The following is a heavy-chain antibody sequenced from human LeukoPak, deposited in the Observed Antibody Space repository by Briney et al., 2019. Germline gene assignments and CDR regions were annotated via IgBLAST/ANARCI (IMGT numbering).Heavy chain of an antibody. CDR1: GGSISSYY. CDR3: ARAAITGYAFDI. CDR2: IYYSGST. Sequence: SETLSLTCTVSGGSISSYYWSWIRQPPGKGLEWIGYIYYSGSTNYNPPLKSRVTISVDTSKNQFSLKLSSVTAADTAVYYCARAAITGYAFDIWGQGTMVTVSS. J-gene: IGHJ3*02. D-gene: IGHD5-12*01. V-gene: IGHV4-59*01.